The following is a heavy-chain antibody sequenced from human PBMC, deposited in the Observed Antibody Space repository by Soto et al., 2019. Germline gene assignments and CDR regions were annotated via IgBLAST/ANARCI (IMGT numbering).Heavy chain of an antibody. CDR2: IIPIFGTA. Sequence: QVQLVQSGAEVKKPGSSVKASCKASGGTFSSYANSWVRQAPGQGLEWMGGIIPIFGTANYAQKFQGRVTITADESTSTAYMEPSSLRSEDTAVYYCARDRGTAGRYFQHWGQGTLVTVSS. V-gene: IGHV1-69*01. CDR1: GGTFSSYA. J-gene: IGHJ1*01. CDR3: ARDRGTAGRYFQH. D-gene: IGHD6-13*01.